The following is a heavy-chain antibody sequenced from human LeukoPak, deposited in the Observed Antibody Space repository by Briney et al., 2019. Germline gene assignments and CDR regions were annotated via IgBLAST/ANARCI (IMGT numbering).Heavy chain of an antibody. CDR1: GGSISSSSYY. CDR2: IYYSGST. D-gene: IGHD1-26*01. CDR3: ARGLGATRGYYYYYYMDV. J-gene: IGHJ6*03. Sequence: PSETLSLTCTVSGGSISSSSYYWSWIRQPPGKGLEWIGYIYYSGSTNYNPSLKSRVTISVGTSKNQFSLRLSSVTAADTAVYYCARGLGATRGYYYYYYMDVWGKGTTVTVSS. V-gene: IGHV4-61*01.